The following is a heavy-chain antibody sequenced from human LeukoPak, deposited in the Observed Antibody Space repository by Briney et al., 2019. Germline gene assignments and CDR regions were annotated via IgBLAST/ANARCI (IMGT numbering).Heavy chain of an antibody. CDR1: GYTFTGYY. Sequence: GASVKVSCKASGYTFTGYYMHWVRQAPGQGLEWMGWINPNSGGTNYAQKFQGRVTMTRDTSISTAYMELSRLRSDDTAVYYCARVYGSSWYGIDYWGQGTLVTVSS. J-gene: IGHJ4*02. CDR2: INPNSGGT. CDR3: ARVYGSSWYGIDY. D-gene: IGHD6-13*01. V-gene: IGHV1-2*02.